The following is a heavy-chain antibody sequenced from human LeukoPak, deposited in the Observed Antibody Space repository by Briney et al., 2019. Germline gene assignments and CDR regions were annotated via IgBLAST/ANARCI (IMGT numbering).Heavy chain of an antibody. J-gene: IGHJ4*02. Sequence: ARSLRLSCAASGFTFSSYWMHAVRPVPGKGLVWVARINTGGSSITYADSVKGRFTISRDNAKNTLYLQMDSLRAEDTGVYYCARSNQADDYWGQGTLVTVSS. D-gene: IGHD1-14*01. CDR2: INTGGSSI. V-gene: IGHV3-74*01. CDR3: ARSNQADDY. CDR1: GFTFSSYW.